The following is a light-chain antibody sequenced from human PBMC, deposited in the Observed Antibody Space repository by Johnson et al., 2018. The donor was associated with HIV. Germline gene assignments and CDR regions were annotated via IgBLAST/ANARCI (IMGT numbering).Light chain of an antibody. Sequence: QSVLTQPPSVSAAPGQKVTISCSGSSSNIGNNYVSWYQQLPGTAPKLLIYDNNKRPSGIPDRFSGSKSGTSATLDITGLQTGDGADYYCGTWDSSLSGVFGTGTKVTVL. CDR1: SSNIGNNY. V-gene: IGLV1-51*01. CDR2: DNN. J-gene: IGLJ1*01. CDR3: GTWDSSLSGV.